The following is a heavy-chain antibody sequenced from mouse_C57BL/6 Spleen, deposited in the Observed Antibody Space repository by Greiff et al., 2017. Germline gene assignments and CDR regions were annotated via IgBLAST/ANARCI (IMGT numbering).Heavy chain of an antibody. Sequence: EVKVVESGEGLVKPGGSLKLSCAASGFTFSSYAMSWVRQTPEKRLEWVAYISSGGDYIYYADTVKGRFTISRDNARNTLYLQMSSLKSEDTAMXYCTREGLYPRGFAYWGQGTLVTVSA. CDR2: ISSGGDYI. V-gene: IGHV5-9-1*02. CDR1: GFTFSSYA. J-gene: IGHJ3*01. D-gene: IGHD2-3*01. CDR3: TREGLYPRGFAY.